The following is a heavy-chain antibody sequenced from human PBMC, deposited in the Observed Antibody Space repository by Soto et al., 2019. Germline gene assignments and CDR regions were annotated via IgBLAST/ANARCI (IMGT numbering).Heavy chain of an antibody. CDR2: IFHRGST. Sequence: SEAFPHSCSGSAGITRPCYKSGFRQPLEKGLEWIGYIFHRGSTTYNPSLKSRVTISIDASKKYFSLRLNSVTAADTAVYYCARVLYCRYVDYWG. D-gene: IGHD2-15*01. J-gene: IGHJ4*01. CDR3: ARVLYCRYVDY. CDR1: AGITRPCY. V-gene: IGHV4-59*12.